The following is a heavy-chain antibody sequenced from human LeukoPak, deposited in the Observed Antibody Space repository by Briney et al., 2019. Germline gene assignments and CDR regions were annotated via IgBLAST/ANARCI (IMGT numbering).Heavy chain of an antibody. CDR3: AKGYTITFGGVVVGFDY. J-gene: IGHJ4*02. CDR1: GFTFSSYE. CDR2: ISSSGSTI. Sequence: GGSLRLSCAASGFTFSSYEMNWVRQAPGRGLEWVSYISSSGSTIYYADSVKGRFTISRDNAKNSLYLQMNSLRPEDMAFYYCAKGYTITFGGVVVGFDYWGQGVLVTVS. D-gene: IGHD3-16*02. V-gene: IGHV3-48*03.